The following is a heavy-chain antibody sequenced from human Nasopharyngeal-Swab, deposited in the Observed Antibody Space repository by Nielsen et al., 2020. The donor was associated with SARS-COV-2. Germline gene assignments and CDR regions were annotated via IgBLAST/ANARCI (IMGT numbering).Heavy chain of an antibody. CDR2: ISGSGGST. D-gene: IGHD2/OR15-2a*01. J-gene: IGHJ2*01. Sequence: GGSLETPCAAFGFTFSSYAMSRVRQAPGKGLEWVSAISGSGGSTYYADSVKGRFTISRDNSKNTLYLQMNSLRAEDTAVYYCAKEGSRTTVITIYWYFDLWGRGTLVTVSS. CDR3: AKEGSRTTVITIYWYFDL. V-gene: IGHV3-23*01. CDR1: GFTFSSYA.